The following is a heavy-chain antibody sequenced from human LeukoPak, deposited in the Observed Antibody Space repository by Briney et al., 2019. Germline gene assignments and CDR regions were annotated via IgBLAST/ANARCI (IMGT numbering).Heavy chain of an antibody. CDR2: IWYDGSNK. V-gene: IGHV3-33*08. J-gene: IGHJ4*02. Sequence: PGRSLRLSCAASGFTFSSYGMHWVRQAPGKGLEWVAIIWYDGSNKYYADSVKGRFTISRDNSKNTLYLQMNSLRAEDTAVYYCARDRGERYFDYWGRGTLVTVSS. CDR1: GFTFSSYG. CDR3: ARDRGERYFDY. D-gene: IGHD1-26*01.